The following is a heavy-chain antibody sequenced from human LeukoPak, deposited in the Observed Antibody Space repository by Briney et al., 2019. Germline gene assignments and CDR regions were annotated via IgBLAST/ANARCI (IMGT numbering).Heavy chain of an antibody. V-gene: IGHV3-21*01. CDR1: GFTFSDSR. CDR3: ARVQYYEFSNRYRGLCMDV. Sequence: GGSLRLSCAASGFTFSDSRMNWVRQAPGKGLEWVSSITSTSGHIFYGGSLKGRFTVSRDNAKNTMFLQMNSLRAEDTAVYYCARVQYYEFSNRYRGLCMDVWGKGTTVTVSS. D-gene: IGHD3-3*01. J-gene: IGHJ6*03. CDR2: ITSTSGHI.